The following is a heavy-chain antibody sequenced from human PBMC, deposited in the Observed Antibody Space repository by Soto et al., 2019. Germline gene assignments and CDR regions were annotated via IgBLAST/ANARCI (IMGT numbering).Heavy chain of an antibody. CDR2: ISSSSSYI. J-gene: IGHJ5*02. CDR1: GLTFSRYS. Sequence: GSLRLSCAASGLTFSRYSMNWVRQAPGKGLEWVSSISSSSSYIYYADSVKGRFTISLKLDSVTAADTAVYYCARQAAAPGIDLWFDPWGQGTLVTVSS. V-gene: IGHV3-21*01. D-gene: IGHD6-13*01. CDR3: DLWFDP.